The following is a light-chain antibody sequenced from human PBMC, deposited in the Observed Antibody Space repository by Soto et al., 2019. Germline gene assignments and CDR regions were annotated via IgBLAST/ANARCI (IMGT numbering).Light chain of an antibody. V-gene: IGKV3-15*01. CDR3: QQYNNWWT. CDR1: QSVSNN. CDR2: GAS. J-gene: IGKJ1*01. Sequence: EIVMTQSPATLSVSPGERATLSCRASQSVSNNLAWYQKKPGQAPRLLIYGASTRATGIPARFSGGGSGTDFTLPISSLQSEDFAVYYCQQYNNWWTFGQGTRVEIK.